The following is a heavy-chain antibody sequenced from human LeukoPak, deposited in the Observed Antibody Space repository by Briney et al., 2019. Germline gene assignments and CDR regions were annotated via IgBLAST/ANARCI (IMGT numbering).Heavy chain of an antibody. V-gene: IGHV3-66*01. CDR3: ARINFWSGYDFDY. CDR2: IYRDSNT. J-gene: IGHJ4*02. Sequence: GGSLRLSCAASGFTVSSKDMSWVRQAPGKGLEWVSAIYRDSNTYYTSSVRGRFTISRDNSKNTVSLQMDSLRAEDTAVYYCARINFWSGYDFDYWGQGTLVTVSS. CDR1: GFTVSSKD. D-gene: IGHD3-3*01.